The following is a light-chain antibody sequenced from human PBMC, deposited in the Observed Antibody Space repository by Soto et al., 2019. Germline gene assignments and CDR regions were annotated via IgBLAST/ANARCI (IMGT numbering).Light chain of an antibody. CDR1: QSVSSSY. V-gene: IGKV3-20*01. Sequence: EIVLTQSPGTLSLSPGERATLSCRASQSVSSSYLAWYQQKPGQAPRLLIYGASSMATGIPDRFSGSGSGTAVTLTISRLEPEDFAVYYWQQDGSSPPWTFGQGTKVEIK. CDR3: QQDGSSPPWT. J-gene: IGKJ1*01. CDR2: GAS.